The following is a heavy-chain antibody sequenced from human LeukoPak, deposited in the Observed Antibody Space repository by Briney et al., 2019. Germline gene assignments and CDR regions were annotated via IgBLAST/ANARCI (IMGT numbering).Heavy chain of an antibody. CDR3: ARPALGIAGRSYFDY. V-gene: IGHV5-51*01. D-gene: IGHD6-13*01. CDR2: IYPADSDT. CDR1: GYSFTNYW. Sequence: GESLKISCKGSGYSFTNYWIGWVRQMPGKGLEWMGIIYPADSDTRYSPSFQGQVTISADKSISTAYLQWSSLKASDTAMYYCARPALGIAGRSYFDYWGQGTLVTVSS. J-gene: IGHJ4*02.